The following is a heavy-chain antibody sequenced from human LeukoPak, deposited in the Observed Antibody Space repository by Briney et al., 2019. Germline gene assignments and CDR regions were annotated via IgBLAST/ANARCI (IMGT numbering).Heavy chain of an antibody. J-gene: IGHJ6*03. CDR2: INHSGST. CDR3: ARQRGYYYYYMDV. V-gene: IGHV4-34*01. D-gene: IGHD6-25*01. CDR1: GGSFSGYY. Sequence: SETLSLTCAVYGGSFSGYYWSWIRQPPGKGLEWIGEINHSGSTNYNPSLKSRVTISIDTSKNQFSLKLSSVTAADTAVYYCARQRGYYYYYMDVWGKGTTVTISS.